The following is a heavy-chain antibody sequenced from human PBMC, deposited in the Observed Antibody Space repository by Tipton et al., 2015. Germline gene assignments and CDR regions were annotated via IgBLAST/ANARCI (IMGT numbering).Heavy chain of an antibody. J-gene: IGHJ6*02. V-gene: IGHV3-23*01. CDR2: ISGSGGVI. CDR3: AKGLKGVAVAGFAPGLRVNYYGMDV. D-gene: IGHD6-19*01. CDR1: GFSFSSYA. Sequence: SLRLSCAASGFSFSSYAMSWVRQAPGKGLEWVSAISGSGGVIYYADSVKGRVTISRDNSKNTLYLQMNSLRADDTAIYYCAKGLKGVAVAGFAPGLRVNYYGMDVWGQGTTVTVSS.